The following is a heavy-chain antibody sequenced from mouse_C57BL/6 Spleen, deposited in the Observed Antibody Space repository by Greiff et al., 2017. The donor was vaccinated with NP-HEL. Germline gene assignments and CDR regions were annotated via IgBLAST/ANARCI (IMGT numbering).Heavy chain of an antibody. V-gene: IGHV1-19*01. CDR3: ARGGTGYFDV. CDR1: GYTFTDYY. D-gene: IGHD3-3*01. CDR2: INPYNGGT. Sequence: EVQLQQSGPVLVKPGASVKMSCKASGYTFTDYYMNWVKQSHGKSLEWIGVINPYNGGTSYNQKFKGKATLTVDKSSSTAYMELNSLTSEDSAVYYWARGGTGYFDVWGTGTTVTVSS. J-gene: IGHJ1*03.